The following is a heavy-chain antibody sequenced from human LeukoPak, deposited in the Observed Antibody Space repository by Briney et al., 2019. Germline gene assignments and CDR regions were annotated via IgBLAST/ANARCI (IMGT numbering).Heavy chain of an antibody. J-gene: IGHJ3*02. CDR3: ARGGRLGYYYDSSGDDAFDI. Sequence: SETLSLTCTVSGGSISSSIYYWGWIRQPPGKGLEWIGSIYYSGSTYQNPSLKSRVTISVDTSKNQFSLKLSSVTAADTAVYYCARGGRLGYYYDSSGDDAFDIWGQGTMVTVSS. CDR2: IYYSGST. V-gene: IGHV4-39*07. CDR1: GGSISSSIYY. D-gene: IGHD3-22*01.